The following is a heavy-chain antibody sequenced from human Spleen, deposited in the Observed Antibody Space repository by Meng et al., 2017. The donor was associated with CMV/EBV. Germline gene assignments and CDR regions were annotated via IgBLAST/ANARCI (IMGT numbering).Heavy chain of an antibody. D-gene: IGHD5-12*01. J-gene: IGHJ5*02. Sequence: GESLKISCQGSGYTFSTSWIGWVRQMPGKDLEWLAIIYPSNSDTRYSPSFQGRVTISVDKSISTAYLQWSSLKASDTAIYYCARLWIPSRGGFDPWGQGTLVTVSS. CDR2: IYPSNSDT. V-gene: IGHV5-51*01. CDR1: GYTFSTSW. CDR3: ARLWIPSRGGFDP.